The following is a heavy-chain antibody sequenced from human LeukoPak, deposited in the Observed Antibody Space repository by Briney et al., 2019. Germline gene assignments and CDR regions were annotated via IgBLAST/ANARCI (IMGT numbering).Heavy chain of an antibody. J-gene: IGHJ6*02. CDR3: ARDRRVAARRGATYYYYGMDV. D-gene: IGHD6-6*01. CDR1: GGSISSYY. Sequence: PSETLSLTCTVSGGSISSYYWSWIRQPPGKGLEWIGYIYYSGSTNYNPSHKSRVTISVDTSKNQFSLKLSSVTAADTAVYYCARDRRVAARRGATYYYYGMDVWGQGTTVTVSS. CDR2: IYYSGST. V-gene: IGHV4-59*01.